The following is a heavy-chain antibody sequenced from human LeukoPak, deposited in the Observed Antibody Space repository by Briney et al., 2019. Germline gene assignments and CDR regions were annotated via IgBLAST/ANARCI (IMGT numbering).Heavy chain of an antibody. CDR1: GFIFSSYW. D-gene: IGHD1-26*01. J-gene: IGHJ4*02. CDR3: ARSGVGPFDY. V-gene: IGHV3-30*03. CDR2: ISYDGSNK. Sequence: QPGGSLRLSCAASGFIFSSYWMTWVRQAPGKGLEWVAVISYDGSNKYYADSVKGRFTISRDNSKNTLYLQMNSLRAEDTAVYYCARSGVGPFDYWGQGTLVTVSS.